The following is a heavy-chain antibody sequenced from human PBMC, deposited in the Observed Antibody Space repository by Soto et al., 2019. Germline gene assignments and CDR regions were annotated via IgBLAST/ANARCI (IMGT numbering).Heavy chain of an antibody. D-gene: IGHD2-2*03. J-gene: IGHJ5*02. CDR1: GGTFSSYA. CDR2: IIPIFGTA. V-gene: IGHV1-69*01. Sequence: QVQLVQSGAEVKKPGSSVKVSCKSSGGTFSSYAISWVRQAPGQGLEWMGGIIPIFGTANYAQKFQGRVTITADESTSTAYMELSSLRSEYTAVYYCARLDVRFSWFDPWGQGTLVTVSS. CDR3: ARLDVRFSWFDP.